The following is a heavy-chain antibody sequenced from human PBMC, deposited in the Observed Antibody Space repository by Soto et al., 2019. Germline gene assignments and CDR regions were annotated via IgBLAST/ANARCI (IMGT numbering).Heavy chain of an antibody. D-gene: IGHD6-19*01. J-gene: IGHJ4*02. CDR3: VREGSAWSRGY. Sequence: GASVKVSCKASGYTFTSYAMHWVRQAPGQRLEWMGWINAGNGNTKYSQKFQGRFTVSRDDAKNSLYLQMNSLRVADTAVYYCVREGSAWSRGYWGQGTLVTVSS. CDR2: INAGNGNT. V-gene: IGHV1-3*01. CDR1: GYTFTSYA.